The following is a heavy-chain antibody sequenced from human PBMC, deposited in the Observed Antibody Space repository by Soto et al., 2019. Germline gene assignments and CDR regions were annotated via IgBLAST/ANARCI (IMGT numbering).Heavy chain of an antibody. Sequence: ASVKVSCKASGYTFTGYYVHWVRQAPGQGLEWMGWIKPNSGGTNYAQKFQGWVTMTRDTSISTAYMELTRLTSDDTAVYYCARDYCTSSTCKNVFDIWGQGTMVTVSS. D-gene: IGHD2-2*01. V-gene: IGHV1-2*04. J-gene: IGHJ3*02. CDR1: GYTFTGYY. CDR2: IKPNSGGT. CDR3: ARDYCTSSTCKNVFDI.